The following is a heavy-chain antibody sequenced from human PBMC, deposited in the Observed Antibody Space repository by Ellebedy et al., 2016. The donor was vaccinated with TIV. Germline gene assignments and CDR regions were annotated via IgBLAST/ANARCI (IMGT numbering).Heavy chain of an antibody. D-gene: IGHD4-23*01. J-gene: IGHJ3*02. V-gene: IGHV4-61*03. CDR3: TYGVNSDAFDI. Sequence: GSLRLSXTVSGGSVSRRSYYWSWIRQSPGKGLEWIGYIYSSGSTKYNPSLKSRLTISADTSKKHFSLKLNSATAADTAVYYCTYGVNSDAFDIWGHGTMVTVSS. CDR1: GGSVSRRSYY. CDR2: IYSSGST.